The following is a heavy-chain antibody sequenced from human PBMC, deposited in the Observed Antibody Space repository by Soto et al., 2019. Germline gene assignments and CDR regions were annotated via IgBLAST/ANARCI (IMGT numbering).Heavy chain of an antibody. D-gene: IGHD6-19*01. J-gene: IGHJ4*02. V-gene: IGHV3-33*01. CDR1: GFTFSSYG. CDR3: ARGDGSGREYFDY. CDR2: IWYDGSNK. Sequence: GGSLRLSCAASGFTFSSYGMHWVRQAPGKGLEWVAVIWYDGSNKYYADSVKGRFTISRDNSKNTLYLQMNSLRAEDTAVYYCARGDGSGREYFDYWGQGTLVTVSS.